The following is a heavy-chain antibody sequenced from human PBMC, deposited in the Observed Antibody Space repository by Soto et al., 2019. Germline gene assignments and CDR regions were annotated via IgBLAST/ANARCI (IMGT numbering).Heavy chain of an antibody. CDR3: ARAVVVPAAMLAKFDY. CDR2: IYYSGST. Sequence: QVQLQESGPGLVKPSQTLSLTCTVSGGSISSGGYYWSWIRQHPGKGLEWIGYIYYSGSTYYNPSLKSRVTISVDTSKNQFSLKLSSVTAADTAVYYCARAVVVPAAMLAKFDYWGQGTLVTVSS. V-gene: IGHV4-31*03. D-gene: IGHD2-2*01. CDR1: GGSISSGGYY. J-gene: IGHJ4*02.